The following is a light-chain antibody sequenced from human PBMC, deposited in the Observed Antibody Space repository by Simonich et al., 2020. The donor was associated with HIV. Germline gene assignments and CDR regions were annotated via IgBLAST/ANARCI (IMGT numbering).Light chain of an antibody. CDR1: QNILYNSNNKNY. Sequence: DIVMTQSPDSLAVSLGERATINCKSSQNILYNSNNKNYLAWYQQKPGQPPKLLIYWASTREYGVPDRFSGSGSGTDFTLTISSLQAEDVAVYYCQQYYSTPPTFGQGTKVETK. CDR2: WAS. J-gene: IGKJ1*01. CDR3: QQYYSTPPT. V-gene: IGKV4-1*01.